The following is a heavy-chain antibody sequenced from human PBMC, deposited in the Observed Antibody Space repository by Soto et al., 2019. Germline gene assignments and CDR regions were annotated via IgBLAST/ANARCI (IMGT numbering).Heavy chain of an antibody. V-gene: IGHV3-48*03. CDR3: ARGTRPVEMATINVWSFDY. CDR1: GFTFSSYE. Sequence: GWSLRLSCAASGFTFSSYEMNLVRQAPGKGLEWVSYISSSGSTIYYADSVKGRFTISRDNAKNSLYMQMNSLRAEDTAVYYCARGTRPVEMATINVWSFDYWGQGTLVTXS. J-gene: IGHJ4*02. D-gene: IGHD5-12*01. CDR2: ISSSGSTI.